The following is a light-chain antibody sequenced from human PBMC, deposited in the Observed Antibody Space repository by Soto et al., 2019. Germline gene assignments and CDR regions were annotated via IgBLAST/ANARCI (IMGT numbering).Light chain of an antibody. CDR1: SSDVGGYNS. CDR3: SSYSSTSTYV. Sequence: QSALTQPASVSGSPGQSITISCTGTSSDVGGYNSVSWYQQHPGKAPKLMIYEVSNRPSEVSNRFSGSKSGNTASLTISGLQAEDEADYYCSSYSSTSTYVFGSGTKVTVL. V-gene: IGLV2-14*01. J-gene: IGLJ1*01. CDR2: EVS.